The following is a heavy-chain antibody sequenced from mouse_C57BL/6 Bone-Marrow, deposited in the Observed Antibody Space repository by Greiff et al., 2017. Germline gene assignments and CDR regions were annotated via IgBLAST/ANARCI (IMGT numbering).Heavy chain of an antibody. CDR2: IDPSDSYT. CDR3: AREGTTVDWYFDV. D-gene: IGHD1-1*01. J-gene: IGHJ1*03. CDR1: GYTFTSYW. Sequence: QVQLQQPGAELVMPGASVKLSCKASGYTFTSYWMHWVKQRPGQGLEWIGEIDPSDSYTTYNQKFKGKSTLTVDKSSSTAYMQRSSLTSEDSAVYYCAREGTTVDWYFDVWGTGTTVTVSS. V-gene: IGHV1-69*01.